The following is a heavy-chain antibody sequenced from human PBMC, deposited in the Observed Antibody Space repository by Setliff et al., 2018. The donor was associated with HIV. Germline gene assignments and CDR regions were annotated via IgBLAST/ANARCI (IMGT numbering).Heavy chain of an antibody. Sequence: GASVKVSCKASGYTFTDYYIHWVRQAPGQGLEWMGWINPNSSDTNYAQKFQGRVTMTRDTSISTAYMELSSLTSEDTAVYYCARGMIWGAYYYYMDVWGTGTTVTVSS. CDR1: GYTFTDYY. CDR2: INPNSSDT. V-gene: IGHV1-2*02. D-gene: IGHD3-16*01. CDR3: ARGMIWGAYYYYMDV. J-gene: IGHJ6*03.